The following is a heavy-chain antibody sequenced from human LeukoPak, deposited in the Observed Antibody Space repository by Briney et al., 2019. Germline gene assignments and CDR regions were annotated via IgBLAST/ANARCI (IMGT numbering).Heavy chain of an antibody. CDR2: MRTDGSVP. CDR3: AKQAGGNSRGRAFDI. J-gene: IGHJ3*02. D-gene: IGHD4-23*01. V-gene: IGHV3-7*03. Sequence: GGSLRLSCAVSGFTFSNYMMTWVRQAPGEGLEWVANMRTDGSVPSYVDSVKGRFTISRDNSKTTLYLQMNSLRVEDTAVYYCAKQAGGNSRGRAFDIWGQGTMVTVSS. CDR1: GFTFSNYM.